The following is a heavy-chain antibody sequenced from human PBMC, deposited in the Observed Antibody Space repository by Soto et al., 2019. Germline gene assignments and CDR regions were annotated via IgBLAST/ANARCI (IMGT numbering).Heavy chain of an antibody. Sequence: HPGGSLRLSCAASGFTFSSYGMHWVRQAPGKGLEWVAVIWYDGSNKYYADSVKGRFTISRDNSKNTLYLQMNSLRAEDTAVYYCARGLTYYYDSSGYSPWLLAFDIWGQGTMVPVSS. D-gene: IGHD3-22*01. V-gene: IGHV3-33*01. CDR3: ARGLTYYYDSSGYSPWLLAFDI. CDR2: IWYDGSNK. CDR1: GFTFSSYG. J-gene: IGHJ3*02.